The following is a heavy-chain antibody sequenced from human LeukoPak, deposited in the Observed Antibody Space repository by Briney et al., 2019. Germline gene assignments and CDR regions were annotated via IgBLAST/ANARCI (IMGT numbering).Heavy chain of an antibody. CDR2: IYYSGST. J-gene: IGHJ5*02. CDR3: ARDRVTTMVRGVSQEGFDP. D-gene: IGHD3-10*01. CDR1: GGSISSGGYY. Sequence: SQTLSLTCTVSGGSISSGGYYWRWIRQHPGKGLEWIGYIYYSGSTYYHPSVKSRVTISVDTSKNQFSLKLSSVTAADTAVYYCARDRVTTMVRGVSQEGFDPWGQGTLVTVSS. V-gene: IGHV4-31*03.